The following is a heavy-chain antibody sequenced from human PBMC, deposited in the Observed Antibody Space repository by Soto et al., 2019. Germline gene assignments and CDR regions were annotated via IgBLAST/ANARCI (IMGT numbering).Heavy chain of an antibody. D-gene: IGHD3-3*01. CDR3: LNYDFWSGYYGHYGMDV. V-gene: IGHV4-34*01. CDR1: GGSFSGFY. CDR2: INQSGST. Sequence: PSETLSLTCSVYGGSFSGFYWSWIRQPPGRGLEWIGEINQSGSTNYNPSLESRVAISVDTSRNQFSLRLSSVTAEDTAVYYCLNYDFWSGYYGHYGMDVWGQGTLVTVSS. J-gene: IGHJ6*02.